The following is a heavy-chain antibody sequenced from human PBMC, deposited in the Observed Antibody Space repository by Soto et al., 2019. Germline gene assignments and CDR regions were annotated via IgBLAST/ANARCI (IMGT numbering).Heavy chain of an antibody. V-gene: IGHV1-18*01. J-gene: IGHJ1*01. CDR3: ARVLHPTASLAEYFQH. D-gene: IGHD2-21*02. Sequence: ASVKVSCKASGHTFTSYGISWVRQAPGQGLEWMGRISPNHGITNYAQKFQGRVTITTDKSTSTAYMELSSLRSEDTAVYYCARVLHPTASLAEYFQHWGQGTLVTVS. CDR1: GHTFTSYG. CDR2: ISPNHGIT.